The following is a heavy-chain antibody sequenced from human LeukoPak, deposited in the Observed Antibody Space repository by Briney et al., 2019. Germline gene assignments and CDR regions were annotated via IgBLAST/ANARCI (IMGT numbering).Heavy chain of an antibody. J-gene: IGHJ4*02. D-gene: IGHD3-16*01. Sequence: PSETLSLTCTVSGGSISSSSYYWGWIRQPPGTGLEWIGSIYYSGSTYYNPSLKSRVTISVDTSKNQFSLKLSSVTAADTAVYYCARGLVGDGYWGQGTLVTVSS. CDR1: GGSISSSSYY. CDR3: ARGLVGDGY. V-gene: IGHV4-39*07. CDR2: IYYSGST.